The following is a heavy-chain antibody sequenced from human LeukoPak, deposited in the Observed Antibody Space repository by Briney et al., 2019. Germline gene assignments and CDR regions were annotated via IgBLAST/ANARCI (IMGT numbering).Heavy chain of an antibody. V-gene: IGHV4-39*01. Sequence: SQTLSLTCTVSGGSISSDSYYWGWIRQPPGKGLEFIGTVYYSGSAYYNPSLKSRLTISVDTSKNQFSLKLSSVTAADTAVYYCARVGRGGMATPTFDSWGQGTLVTVSS. J-gene: IGHJ4*02. D-gene: IGHD5-24*01. CDR2: VYYSGSA. CDR3: ARVGRGGMATPTFDS. CDR1: GGSISSDSYY.